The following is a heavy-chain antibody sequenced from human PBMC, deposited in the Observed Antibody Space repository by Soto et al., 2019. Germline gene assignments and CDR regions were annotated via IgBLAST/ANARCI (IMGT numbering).Heavy chain of an antibody. CDR2: IIPIFGTA. V-gene: IGHV1-69*13. D-gene: IGHD6-19*01. Sequence: ASVKVSCKASGGTFSSYAISWVRQAPGQGLEWMGGIIPIFGTANYAQKFQGRVTITADESTSTAYMELSSLRSEDTAVYYCATGRRGAIAVAGTVDDAFDIWGQGTMVTVSS. J-gene: IGHJ3*02. CDR1: GGTFSSYA. CDR3: ATGRRGAIAVAGTVDDAFDI.